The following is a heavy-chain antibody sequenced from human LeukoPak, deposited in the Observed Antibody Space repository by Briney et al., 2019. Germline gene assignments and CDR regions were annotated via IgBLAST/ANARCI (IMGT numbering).Heavy chain of an antibody. CDR2: INPSGGST. D-gene: IGHD4-23*01. V-gene: IGHV1-46*01. Sequence: ASVKVSCKASGYTFTSYYMHWVRQAPGQGLEWMGIINPSGGSTSYGQKFQGRVTMTRDMSTSTEYMELSSLRSEDTAVYYCARDNSVEDTAWWFDPWGQGTLVTVSS. J-gene: IGHJ5*02. CDR3: ARDNSVEDTAWWFDP. CDR1: GYTFTSYY.